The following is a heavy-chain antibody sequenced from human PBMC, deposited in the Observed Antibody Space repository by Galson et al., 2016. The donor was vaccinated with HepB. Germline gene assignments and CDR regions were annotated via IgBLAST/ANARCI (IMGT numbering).Heavy chain of an antibody. Sequence: TLSLTCTVSGASISRGGYFWTWIRQHPGEGLEWMGYIYNNGFTFYNPSLGSRVTISVDTSKNQFSLKLSSVTAADTAVYYCARENNNYDYYYYGMDVWGQGTTVTVSS. D-gene: IGHD4-11*01. CDR1: GASISRGGYF. CDR3: ARENNNYDYYYYGMDV. J-gene: IGHJ6*02. V-gene: IGHV4-31*03. CDR2: IYNNGFT.